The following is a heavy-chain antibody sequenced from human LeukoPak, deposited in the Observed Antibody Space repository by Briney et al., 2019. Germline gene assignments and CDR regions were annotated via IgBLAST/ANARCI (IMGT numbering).Heavy chain of an antibody. V-gene: IGHV3-13*01. CDR3: ARDRARIAASLDY. Sequence: GGSLRLSCAASGFTFSSYDMHWVRQATGKGLEWVSDIVTAGDTYYPGSVKGRFTISRENAKNTLYLQMNSLRAGDTAVYYCARDRARIAASLDYWGQGTLVTVSS. CDR1: GFTFSSYD. D-gene: IGHD6-13*01. J-gene: IGHJ4*02. CDR2: IVTAGDT.